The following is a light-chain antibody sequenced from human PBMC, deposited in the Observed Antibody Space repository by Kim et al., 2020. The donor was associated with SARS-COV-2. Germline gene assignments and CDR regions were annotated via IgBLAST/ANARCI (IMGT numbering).Light chain of an antibody. J-gene: IGKJ1*01. Sequence: DIQLTHSPPFLSASVGDRVTITCRASQGISTYLAWYQQIPGKAPKLLIYRASTLQSGVPSRFIGSGSGTEFTLTISNLQPEDFAIYYCQQLNSYPWTFGQGTKVDIK. V-gene: IGKV1-9*01. CDR1: QGISTY. CDR3: QQLNSYPWT. CDR2: RAS.